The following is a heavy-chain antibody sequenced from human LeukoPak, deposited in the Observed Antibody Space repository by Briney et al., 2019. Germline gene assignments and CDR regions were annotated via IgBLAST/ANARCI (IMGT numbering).Heavy chain of an antibody. CDR1: GFTFSSYA. Sequence: GGSLRLSCAASGFTFSSYAMSWVRQAPGKGPEWVSAISGSGGSTYYADSVKGRFTISRDNSKNTLYLQMNSLRAEDTAVYYCARCHTSWFGEIAHWGQGTLVTVSS. D-gene: IGHD3-10*01. CDR3: ARCHTSWFGEIAH. J-gene: IGHJ5*02. V-gene: IGHV3-23*01. CDR2: ISGSGGST.